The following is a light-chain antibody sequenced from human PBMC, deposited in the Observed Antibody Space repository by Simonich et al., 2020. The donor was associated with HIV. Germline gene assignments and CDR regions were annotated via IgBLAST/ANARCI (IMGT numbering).Light chain of an antibody. J-gene: IGLJ2*01. V-gene: IGLV2-14*01. CDR1: SSDVGSYNY. CDR3: SSYSSSSTDVV. Sequence: QSALTQPASVSGSPGQSITISCTGTSSDVGSYNYVSWYQQQPGKAPKLRIDAVTKRPSWVSNRFSGSESGNTASLTISGLQAEDEADYYCSSYSSSSTDVVFGGGTKLTVL. CDR2: AVT.